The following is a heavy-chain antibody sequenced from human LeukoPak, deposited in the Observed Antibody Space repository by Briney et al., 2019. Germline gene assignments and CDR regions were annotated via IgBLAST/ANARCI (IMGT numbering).Heavy chain of an antibody. J-gene: IGHJ4*02. CDR3: AKKSEQWLVRTNFDY. Sequence: GGSLRLSCLASGFTFSNYAMSWVRQAPGKGLEWVSGITISGRTAYYADSVKGRFTISRDNFKNTLYLQMNSLRVEDTAVYYCAKKSEQWLVRTNFDYWGQGTLVTVSS. V-gene: IGHV3-23*01. CDR1: GFTFSNYA. D-gene: IGHD6-19*01. CDR2: ITISGRTA.